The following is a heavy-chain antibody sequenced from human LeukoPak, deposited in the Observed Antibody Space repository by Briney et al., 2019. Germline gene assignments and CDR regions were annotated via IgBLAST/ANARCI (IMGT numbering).Heavy chain of an antibody. V-gene: IGHV6-1*01. J-gene: IGHJ3*02. Sequence: SQTLSLTCAISGDSVSSNSAAWNWIRQSPSRGLEWLGGTYYRSKWYNDYAVSVKSRITINPDTSKNQFSLQLNSVTPEDTAVYYRSKNDHDYGDYEAFDIRGQGTMVTVSS. CDR1: GDSVSSNSAA. D-gene: IGHD4-17*01. CDR2: TYYRSKWYN. CDR3: SKNDHDYGDYEAFDI.